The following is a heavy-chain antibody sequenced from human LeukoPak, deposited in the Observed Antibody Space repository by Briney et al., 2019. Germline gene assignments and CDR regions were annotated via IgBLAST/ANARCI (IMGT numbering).Heavy chain of an antibody. J-gene: IGHJ5*02. CDR1: GYTFTSYY. CDR2: INPNSGGT. Sequence: ASVKVSCKASGYTFTSYYMHWVRQAPGQGLEWMGWINPNSGGTNYAQKFQGRVTMTRDTSISTAYMELSRLRSDDTAVYYCARGWFAEPTLFDPWGQGTLVTVSS. V-gene: IGHV1-2*02. CDR3: ARGWFAEPTLFDP. D-gene: IGHD3-10*01.